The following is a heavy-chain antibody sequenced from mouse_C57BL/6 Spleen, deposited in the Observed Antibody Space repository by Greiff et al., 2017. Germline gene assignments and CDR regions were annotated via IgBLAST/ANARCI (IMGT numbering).Heavy chain of an antibody. CDR2: IYPRDGST. CDR3: ARGGSSGFLYAMDY. Sequence: VQRVESGPELVKPGASVKLSCKASGYTFTSYDINWVKQRPGQGLEWIGWIYPRDGSTKYNEKFKGKATLTVDTSSSTAYMELHSLTSEDSAVYFCARGGSSGFLYAMDYWGQGTSVTVSS. J-gene: IGHJ4*01. CDR1: GYTFTSYD. D-gene: IGHD3-2*02. V-gene: IGHV1-85*01.